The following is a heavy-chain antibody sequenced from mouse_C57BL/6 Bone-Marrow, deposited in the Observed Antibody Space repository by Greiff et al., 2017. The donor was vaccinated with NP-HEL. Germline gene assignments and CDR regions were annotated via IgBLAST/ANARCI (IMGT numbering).Heavy chain of an antibody. V-gene: IGHV1-15*01. CDR2: IDPETGGT. CDR3: TRNLGDYDDDY. J-gene: IGHJ4*01. CDR1: GYTFTDYE. D-gene: IGHD2-4*01. Sequence: QVHVKQSGAELVRPGASVTLSCKASGYTFTDYEMHWVKQTPVHGLEWIGAIDPETGGTAYNQKFKGKAILTADKSSSTAYMELRSLTSEDSAVYYCTRNLGDYDDDYWGQGTSVTVSS.